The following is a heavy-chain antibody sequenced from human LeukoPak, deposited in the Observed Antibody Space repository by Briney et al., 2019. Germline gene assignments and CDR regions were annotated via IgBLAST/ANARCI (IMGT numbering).Heavy chain of an antibody. Sequence: PGGSLRLSCAASGFTFSNAWMSWVRQAPGKGLEWVGRIKTKTDGSTTDYAAPVKGRFSISRDDSKNTLYLQMNSLKTEDTAVYYCAKAGPMTTKFNFDYWGQGTLVTVSS. CDR2: IKTKTDGSTT. CDR3: AKAGPMTTKFNFDY. D-gene: IGHD4-11*01. CDR1: GFTFSNAW. V-gene: IGHV3-15*01. J-gene: IGHJ4*02.